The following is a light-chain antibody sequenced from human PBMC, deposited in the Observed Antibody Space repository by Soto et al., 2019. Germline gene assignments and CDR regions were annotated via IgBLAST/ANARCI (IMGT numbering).Light chain of an antibody. V-gene: IGLV1-51*01. CDR3: GTWDSSLSAVV. CDR2: DTD. Sequence: QAVVTQPPSLSAAPGQKVTISCSGGTSNIGDNYVSWYQHLPGTAPQLLIYDTDKRPSGIPDRFSASKSGTSATLGITGLQTGDEADYYCGTWDSSLSAVVFGGGTKVTVL. J-gene: IGLJ2*01. CDR1: TSNIGDNY.